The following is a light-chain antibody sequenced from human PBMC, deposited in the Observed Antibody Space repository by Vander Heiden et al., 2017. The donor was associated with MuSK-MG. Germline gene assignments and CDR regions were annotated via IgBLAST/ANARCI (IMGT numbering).Light chain of an antibody. CDR1: QSVSSY. J-gene: IGKJ5*01. CDR3: QQHCYWPPIT. V-gene: IGKV3-11*01. Sequence: EIVLSQSPATLSFSPGARATLSFRSSQSVSSYFAWYQQKPGKAPRLLIYDASNRATGIPARFSGSGYGTDFTLTISSREPEDFAVYYCQQHCYWPPITFGPGTQVEIK. CDR2: DAS.